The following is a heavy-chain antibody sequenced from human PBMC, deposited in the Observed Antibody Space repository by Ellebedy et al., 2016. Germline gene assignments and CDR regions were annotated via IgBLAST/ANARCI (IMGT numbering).Heavy chain of an antibody. CDR1: GFTFSNFG. CDR2: IWYDEYNK. V-gene: IGHV3-33*08. CDR3: ARDGGPSSAYCGGDCYPPFDY. D-gene: IGHD2-21*01. Sequence: GGSLRLXCAASGFTFSNFGMHWVRQAPGKGLEWVAVIWYDEYNKFYADSLKGRFTISRDNSKNTVYLQMNSLRAEDTAVYYCARDGGPSSAYCGGDCYPPFDYWGQGTLVIVSS. J-gene: IGHJ4*02.